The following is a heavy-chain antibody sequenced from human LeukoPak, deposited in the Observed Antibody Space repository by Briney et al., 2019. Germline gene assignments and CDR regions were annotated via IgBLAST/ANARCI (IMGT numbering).Heavy chain of an antibody. CDR1: GGSISSGGYY. V-gene: IGHV4-31*03. CDR3: ARMDIVATTVDY. Sequence: DPSETLSLTCTVSGGSISSGGYYWSWIRQHPGKGLEWIGYIYYSGSTYYNPSLKSRVTISVDTSKNQFSLKLSSVTAADTAVYYCARMDIVATTVDYWGQGTLVTVSS. CDR2: IYYSGST. J-gene: IGHJ4*02. D-gene: IGHD5-12*01.